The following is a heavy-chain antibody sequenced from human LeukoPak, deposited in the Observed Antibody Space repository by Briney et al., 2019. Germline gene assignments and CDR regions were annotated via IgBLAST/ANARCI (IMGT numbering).Heavy chain of an antibody. CDR3: ARDLVVVAAHYGMDV. D-gene: IGHD2-15*01. V-gene: IGHV1-69*13. J-gene: IGHJ6*02. CDR1: GGTFSSYA. Sequence: GASVKVSCKASGGTFSSYAIGWVRQAPGQGLEWMGGIIPIFGTANYAQKFQGRVTITADESTSTAYMELSSLRSEDTAVYYCARDLVVVAAHYGMDVWGQGTTVTVSS. CDR2: IIPIFGTA.